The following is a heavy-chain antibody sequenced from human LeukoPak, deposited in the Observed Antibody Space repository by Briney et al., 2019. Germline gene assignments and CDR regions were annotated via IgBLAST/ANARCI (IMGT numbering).Heavy chain of an antibody. CDR1: GFTFDDYA. Sequence: SLRLSCAASGFTFDDYAMHWVRQAPGKGLEWVSGISWNSGSIGYADSVKGRFTISRDNAKNSLYLQMNSLRAEDTALYYCAKEGSGYALDYWGQGTLVTVSS. CDR3: AKEGSGYALDY. J-gene: IGHJ4*02. V-gene: IGHV3-9*01. D-gene: IGHD5-12*01. CDR2: ISWNSGSI.